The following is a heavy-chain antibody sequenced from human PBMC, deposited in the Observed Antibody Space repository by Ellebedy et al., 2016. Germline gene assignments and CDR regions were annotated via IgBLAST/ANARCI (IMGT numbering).Heavy chain of an antibody. D-gene: IGHD6-19*01. V-gene: IGHV4-59*02. Sequence: GSLRLSCNVSGGSVSSDYWNWIRRPPGKGLEGIGYVFHTGTTNYNPSLKSRVTISVDTSKSQFSLRLTSVTAADTAVYYCAKWNGGWYAFEVWGQGTMVTVSS. CDR3: AKWNGGWYAFEV. CDR2: VFHTGTT. J-gene: IGHJ3*01. CDR1: GGSVSSDY.